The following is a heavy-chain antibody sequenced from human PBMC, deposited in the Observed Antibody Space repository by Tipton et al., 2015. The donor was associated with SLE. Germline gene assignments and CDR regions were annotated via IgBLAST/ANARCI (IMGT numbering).Heavy chain of an antibody. D-gene: IGHD6-13*01. CDR3: AKDLRVIAAAGTD. J-gene: IGHJ4*02. CDR1: GFTFSRYA. Sequence: SLRLSCAASGFTFSRYAMSWVRQAPGKGLEWVSAISGSGGSTYYADSVKGRFTISRDNSKNTLYLQMNSLRAEDTAVYYCAKDLRVIAAAGTDWGQGTLVTVSS. CDR2: ISGSGGST. V-gene: IGHV3-23*01.